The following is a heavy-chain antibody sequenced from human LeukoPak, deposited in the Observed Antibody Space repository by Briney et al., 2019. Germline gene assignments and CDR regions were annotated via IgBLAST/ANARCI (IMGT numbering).Heavy chain of an antibody. CDR3: AKDPPPLRSSGPISGYFDY. CDR1: GFTFSSYA. CDR2: ISGSGGST. V-gene: IGHV3-23*01. D-gene: IGHD6-19*01. Sequence: GGSLRLSCAASGFTFSSYAMSWVRQAPGKGLEWVSAISGSGGSTYYADSVKGRFTISRDNSKNTLYLQMNSLRAEDTAVYYCAKDPPPLRSSGPISGYFDYWGQGTLVTVSS. J-gene: IGHJ4*02.